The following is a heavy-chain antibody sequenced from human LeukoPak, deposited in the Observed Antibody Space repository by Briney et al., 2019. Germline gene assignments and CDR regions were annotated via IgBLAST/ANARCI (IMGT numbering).Heavy chain of an antibody. D-gene: IGHD4-11*01. CDR3: ARVFNYGWFDP. Sequence: PSETLSLTCAVYGGSFSGYYWSWIRQPPGKGLEWIGEINHSGSTNYNPSLKSRVTISVDTSKNQFSLKLNSVTAADTAVYYCARVFNYGWFDPRGQGTLVTVSS. V-gene: IGHV4-34*01. J-gene: IGHJ5*02. CDR1: GGSFSGYY. CDR2: INHSGST.